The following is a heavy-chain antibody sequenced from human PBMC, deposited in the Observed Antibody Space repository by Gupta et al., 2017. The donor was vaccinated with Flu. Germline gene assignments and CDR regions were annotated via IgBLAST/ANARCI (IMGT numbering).Heavy chain of an antibody. CDR3: ARERSDFYSTTNRYLQI. CDR1: GYRFSDYY. D-gene: IGHD3-10*01. Sequence: QVQLVQSGAEVKKPGASVKVSCKASGYRFSDYYVHWVRQAPGQGLEWMGWINSHSGGTKYAQKFQGRVTMTRDTSINIVYLDLDSLRSDDTAMYYCARERSDFYSTTNRYLQIWGQGTMVTVSS. J-gene: IGHJ3*02. V-gene: IGHV1-2*02. CDR2: INSHSGGT.